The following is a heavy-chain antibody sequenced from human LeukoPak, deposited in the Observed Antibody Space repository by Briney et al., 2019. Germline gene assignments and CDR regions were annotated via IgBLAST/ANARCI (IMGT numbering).Heavy chain of an antibody. Sequence: SETLSLTCAVYGGSFSGYYWSWIRQPPRKGLEWIGEINHSRSTHYNPPLKSRVTISVDTSKNQLSLKMSSVTAADTAVSYCARHLTAVLYCDYSRFDSCGQGTLVTVSS. CDR3: ARHLTAVLYCDYSRFDS. V-gene: IGHV4-34*01. CDR1: GGSFSGYY. J-gene: IGHJ5*01. CDR2: INHSRST. D-gene: IGHD4-17*01.